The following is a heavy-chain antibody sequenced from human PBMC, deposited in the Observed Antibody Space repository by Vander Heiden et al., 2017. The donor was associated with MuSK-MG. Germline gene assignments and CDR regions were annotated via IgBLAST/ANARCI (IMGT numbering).Heavy chain of an antibody. D-gene: IGHD1-7*01. CDR3: ARHPYNWNFSP. CDR1: GGSISNSADY. J-gene: IGHJ5*02. CDR2: ISHTGRA. Sequence: QLQLQESGPGLVKPSETLSLSCTVSGGSISNSADYWMWIRQTPEKGLEWIRSISHTGRAYYTPCLESRVTISVDTSKSQISLQVSSVTAADTAMYFCARHPYNWNFSPWGQGTLVTVSS. V-gene: IGHV4-39*01.